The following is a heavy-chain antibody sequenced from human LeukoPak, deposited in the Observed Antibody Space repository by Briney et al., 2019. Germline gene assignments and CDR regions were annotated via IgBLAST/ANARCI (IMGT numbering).Heavy chain of an antibody. Sequence: SETLSLTCTVSGGSISSGDYYWSWIRQPPGKGLEWIGYIYYSGSTYYNPSLKSRVTISVDTSKNQFSLKLSSVTAADTAVYYCARESGTRVGARWFDPWGQGTLVTVSS. CDR3: ARESGTRVGARWFDP. CDR1: GGSISSGDYY. D-gene: IGHD1-26*01. J-gene: IGHJ5*02. CDR2: IYYSGST. V-gene: IGHV4-30-4*01.